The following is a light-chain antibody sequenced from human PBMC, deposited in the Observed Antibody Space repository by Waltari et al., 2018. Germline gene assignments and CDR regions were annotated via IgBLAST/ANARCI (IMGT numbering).Light chain of an antibody. V-gene: IGKV3-11*01. Sequence: EIVLTQSPATLSLSPGDRATLSCRASQSVYSYLGWYQQKPGQALRLLIYDVFNRATGIPARFSGSGSGTDFTLTISSLEPEDFAVYYCQQRRSWPLTFGGGTKVEIK. CDR2: DVF. CDR1: QSVYSY. CDR3: QQRRSWPLT. J-gene: IGKJ4*01.